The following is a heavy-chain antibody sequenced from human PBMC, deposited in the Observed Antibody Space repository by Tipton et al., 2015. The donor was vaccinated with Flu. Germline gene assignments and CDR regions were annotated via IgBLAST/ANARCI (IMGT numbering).Heavy chain of an antibody. CDR3: TYAGGYSSSSSLGDY. CDR1: GFTFGGYA. Sequence: SLRLSCTASGFTFGGYAMSWFRQAPGKGLEWVGFIRSKAYGGTTEYAASVKGRFTISRDDSKSIAYLQMNSLKTEDTAVYYCTYAGGYSSSSSLGDYWGQGTLVTVSS. D-gene: IGHD6-6*01. J-gene: IGHJ4*02. CDR2: IRSKAYGGTT. V-gene: IGHV3-49*03.